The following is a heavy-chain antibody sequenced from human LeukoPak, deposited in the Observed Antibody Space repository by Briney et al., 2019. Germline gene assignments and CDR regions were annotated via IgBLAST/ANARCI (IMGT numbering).Heavy chain of an antibody. CDR1: GYTFSSYG. V-gene: IGHV1-18*01. J-gene: IGHJ4*02. CDR2: ISGYNGNT. D-gene: IGHD5-12*01. CDR3: ARSSLGTITAGPFDY. Sequence: ASVKVSCKASGYTFSSYGIAWVRQAPGQGLEWMGWISGYNGNTDYAQKLQGRVSMTTDTSTTTAYMELRSLTSDDTALYYCARSSLGTITAGPFDYWGQGTLVTVSS.